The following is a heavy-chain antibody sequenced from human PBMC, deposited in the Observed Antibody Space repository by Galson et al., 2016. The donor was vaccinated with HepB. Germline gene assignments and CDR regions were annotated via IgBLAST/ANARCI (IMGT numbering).Heavy chain of an antibody. CDR1: GFTFRSFG. Sequence: SLRLSCAASGFTFRSFGMHWVRQAPGKGLEWVAVIWFDGSKNFYADSVKGRFTISRDNSKNTVFLQLNSLRAEDTAVYYCAREQSSYYYGAVVRLYSYYYYMDVWGKGTTVTVSS. V-gene: IGHV3-33*01. D-gene: IGHD3-10*01. J-gene: IGHJ6*03. CDR2: IWFDGSKN. CDR3: AREQSSYYYGAVVRLYSYYYYMDV.